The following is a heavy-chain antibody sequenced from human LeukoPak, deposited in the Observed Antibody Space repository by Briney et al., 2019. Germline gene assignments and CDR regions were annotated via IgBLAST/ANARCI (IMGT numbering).Heavy chain of an antibody. J-gene: IGHJ2*01. CDR2: INWNGETI. V-gene: IGHV3-20*04. CDR1: GFTFDDFG. CDR3: AKEPLYGDYWYFDL. D-gene: IGHD4-17*01. Sequence: GGSLRLSCATSGFTFDDFGMAWVRQVPGKGPEWVSGINWNGETIAYRDSVKGRFTISRDSARRSVYLQMDSLRDEDTALYYCAKEPLYGDYWYFDLWGRGTLVTVSS.